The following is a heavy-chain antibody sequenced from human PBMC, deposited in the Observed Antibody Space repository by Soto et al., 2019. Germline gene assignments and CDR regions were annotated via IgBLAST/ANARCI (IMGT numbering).Heavy chain of an antibody. D-gene: IGHD3-10*01. CDR3: ARDFTSSGSYSYFDY. J-gene: IGHJ4*02. V-gene: IGHV1-2*04. CDR2: INPNSGGT. Sequence: GASVKVSCKASGYTFTGYYMHWVRQAPGQGLEWMGWINPNSGGTNYAQKFQGWVTMTRDTSISTAYMELSRLRSDDTAVYYCARDFTSSGSYSYFDYWGQGTLVTV. CDR1: GYTFTGYY.